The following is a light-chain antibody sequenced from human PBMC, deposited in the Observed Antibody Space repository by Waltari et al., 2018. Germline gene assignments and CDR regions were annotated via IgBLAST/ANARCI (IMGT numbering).Light chain of an antibody. CDR2: WAS. J-gene: IGKJ4*01. CDR1: QSVFYSSNNKYY. V-gene: IGKV4-1*01. CDR3: HQYYITPLT. Sequence: DIVMTQSPDSLAVSLGERATVNCNSSQSVFYSSNNKYYLAWYQQKPGQPPELLIYWASTRVSGVPARFSGSGSGTDFTLTISSLQAEDVAVYYCHQYYITPLTFGGGTKVEIK.